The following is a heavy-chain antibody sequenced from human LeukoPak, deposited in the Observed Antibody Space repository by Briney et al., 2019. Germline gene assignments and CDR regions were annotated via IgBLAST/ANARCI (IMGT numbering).Heavy chain of an antibody. CDR1: GYTFTRYH. CDR2: INPSGDTT. Sequence: ASVKVSCKASGYTFTRYHMHWVRQAPGQGLEWMGIINPSGDTTVNAQKFQGRVTMTRDTSTSTVYMELSSLRSEDTAVYYCAGSYGSGWQTIFDYWGQGTLVTVSS. V-gene: IGHV1-46*01. D-gene: IGHD6-19*01. CDR3: AGSYGSGWQTIFDY. J-gene: IGHJ4*02.